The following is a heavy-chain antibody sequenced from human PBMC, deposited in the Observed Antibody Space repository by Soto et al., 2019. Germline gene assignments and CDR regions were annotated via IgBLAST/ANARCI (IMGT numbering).Heavy chain of an antibody. D-gene: IGHD2-15*01. CDR2: IWYDASKQ. V-gene: IGHV3-33*01. J-gene: IGHJ4*02. CDR1: GFSFSVYG. Sequence: VGSLRLSCETFGFSFSVYGMHWVRQAPGKGLEWVAVIWYDASKQFYAASVEGRFTISRDNSKAILYLQMNSLRAEDTAVYYCAAWAEGATEVHWGQGTLVTVSS. CDR3: AAWAEGATEVH.